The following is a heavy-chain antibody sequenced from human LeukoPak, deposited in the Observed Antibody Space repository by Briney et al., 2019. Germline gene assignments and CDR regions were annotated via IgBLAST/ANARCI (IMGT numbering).Heavy chain of an antibody. D-gene: IGHD2-2*01. J-gene: IGHJ6*03. CDR1: GGSFSGYY. CDR2: INHSGST. V-gene: IGHV4-34*01. Sequence: SETLSLTCAVYGGSFSGYYWSWIRQPPGKGLEWIGEINHSGSTNYNPSLKSRVTISVDTSKNQFSLKLSSVTAADTAVYYCARRTHCSRTSCYANYYYYMDVWGKGTTVTVSS. CDR3: ARRTHCSRTSCYANYYYYMDV.